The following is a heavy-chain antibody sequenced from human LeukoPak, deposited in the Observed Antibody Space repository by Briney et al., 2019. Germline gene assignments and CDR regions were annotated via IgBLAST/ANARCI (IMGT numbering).Heavy chain of an antibody. V-gene: IGHV1-18*01. D-gene: IGHD3-3*01. CDR2: ISAYNGDT. CDR3: ARDKVSYYDFWSGVDY. CDR1: GYTFASYG. Sequence: GASVKVSCKASGYTFASYGIGWVRQAPGQGLEWMGWISAYNGDTNYAQKLQGRVTMTTDTSTSTAYMELRSLRSDDTAVYYCARDKVSYYDFWSGVDYWGQGTLVTVSS. J-gene: IGHJ4*02.